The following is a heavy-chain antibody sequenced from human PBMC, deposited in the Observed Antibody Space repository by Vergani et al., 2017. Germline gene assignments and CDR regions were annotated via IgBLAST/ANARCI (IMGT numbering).Heavy chain of an antibody. V-gene: IGHV3-53*01. CDR3: AREGIAAAGTGLDY. Sequence: EVQLVESGGGLIQPGGSLRLSCAASGFTVSSNYMSWVRQAPGKGLEWVSVIYSGGSTYYADSVKGRFTISRDNSKNTLYLQMNSLRAEDTAVYYCAREGIAAAGTGLDYWGQGTLVTVSS. D-gene: IGHD6-13*01. CDR2: IYSGGST. J-gene: IGHJ4*02. CDR1: GFTVSSNY.